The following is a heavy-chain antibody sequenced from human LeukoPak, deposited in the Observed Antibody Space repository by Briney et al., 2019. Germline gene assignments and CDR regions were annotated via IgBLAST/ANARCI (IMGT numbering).Heavy chain of an antibody. CDR3: ARDVEMSTVGSYFYAMDV. V-gene: IGHV4-59*01. D-gene: IGHD5-24*01. Sequence: PSETLSPTCTVSGGSISSYYWSWIRQFPGKGLEWIGYIYDSGSTDYNPSLKSRATISFYTSKNQFSLRLSSVTAADTAVYFCARDVEMSTVGSYFYAMDVWGQGTTVTVSS. CDR2: IYDSGST. J-gene: IGHJ6*02. CDR1: GGSISSYY.